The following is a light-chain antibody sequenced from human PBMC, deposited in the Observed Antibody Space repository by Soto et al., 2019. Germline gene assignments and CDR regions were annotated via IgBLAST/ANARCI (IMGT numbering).Light chain of an antibody. Sequence: EIVLTQSPGTLSLSPGERATLSFMAIQSVSNNYLAWYQQKPGQAPRLLIYDASNRATGIPARFSGSGSGTDFTLTISSLEPEDFAVYYCQQRSNRPPGVTFGQGTRLEIK. J-gene: IGKJ5*01. CDR1: QSVSNNY. V-gene: IGKV3-11*01. CDR2: DAS. CDR3: QQRSNRPPGVT.